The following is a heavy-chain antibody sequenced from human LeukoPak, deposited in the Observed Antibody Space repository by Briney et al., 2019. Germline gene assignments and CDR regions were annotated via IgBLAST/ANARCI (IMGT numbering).Heavy chain of an antibody. CDR3: ARDEMATIPH. Sequence: GGSLRLSCAASGFTFSSYAMHWVRQAPGKGLEWVAVISYDGSNKYYADPVKGRFTISRDNSKNTLYLQMNSLRAEDTAVYYCARDEMATIPHWGQGTLVTVSS. CDR2: ISYDGSNK. CDR1: GFTFSSYA. V-gene: IGHV3-30-3*01. J-gene: IGHJ4*02. D-gene: IGHD5-12*01.